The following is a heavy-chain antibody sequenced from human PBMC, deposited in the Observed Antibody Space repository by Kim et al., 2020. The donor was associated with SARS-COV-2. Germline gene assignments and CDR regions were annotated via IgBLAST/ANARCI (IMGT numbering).Heavy chain of an antibody. Sequence: GGSLRLSCAASGFAFTNYAMTWVRQAPGKGLQWVSGISGGGGGTYYADSVKGRFIISRDNSKNTYLQMNTLRAEDTAVYYCAKGRSSSAWSSNDYWGQGTLVTVSS. J-gene: IGHJ4*02. CDR2: ISGGGGGT. CDR3: AKGRSSSAWSSNDY. CDR1: GFAFTNYA. V-gene: IGHV3-23*01. D-gene: IGHD6-19*01.